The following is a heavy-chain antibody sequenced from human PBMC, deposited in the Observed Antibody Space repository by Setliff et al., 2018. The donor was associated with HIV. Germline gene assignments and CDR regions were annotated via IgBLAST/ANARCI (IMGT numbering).Heavy chain of an antibody. CDR3: ARQQHSSDLKIWNY. D-gene: IGHD6-13*01. CDR1: GYSLTSGYY. CDR2: IHDSGST. Sequence: NPSETLSLTCGVSGYSLTSGYYWGWIRQPPGKGLEWIGSIHDSGSTYYSPSLKSRVTISVDTSKNQFSLTLTSVTAADTAVYYCARQQHSSDLKIWNYWGQGTLVTVSS. J-gene: IGHJ4*02. V-gene: IGHV4-38-2*01.